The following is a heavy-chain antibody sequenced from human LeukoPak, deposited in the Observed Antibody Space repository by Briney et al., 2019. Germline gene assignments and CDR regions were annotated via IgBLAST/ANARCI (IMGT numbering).Heavy chain of an antibody. D-gene: IGHD6-19*01. CDR2: IYKVGNT. V-gene: IGHV3-53*01. Sequence: AGGSLRLSCAASGFTFSSYWMHWVRQAPGKGLEWVSVIYKVGNTFYADSVKGRFTISRDNSRDTLYLQMNSLRAEDTAVYYRAKRVSGWQEDAFDIWGQGTMVTVSA. J-gene: IGHJ3*02. CDR1: GFTFSSYW. CDR3: AKRVSGWQEDAFDI.